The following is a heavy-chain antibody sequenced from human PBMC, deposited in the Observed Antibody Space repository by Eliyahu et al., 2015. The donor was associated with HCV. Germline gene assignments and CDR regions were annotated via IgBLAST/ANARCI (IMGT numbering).Heavy chain of an antibody. CDR3: AREGGGWDDYDLDY. V-gene: IGHV3-30-3*01. CDR1: GFTFSXYX. J-gene: IGHJ4*02. D-gene: IGHD4-17*01. Sequence: QVQLVESGGGVVQPGRSLRLSXAASGFTFSXYXMXWVRQAPGKGXEGVXVISXXGSNKYYADXVKGRFTISRDNSKNTLYLQMNSLRAEDTAVYYCAREGGGWDDYDLDYWGQGTLVTVSS. CDR2: ISXXGSNK.